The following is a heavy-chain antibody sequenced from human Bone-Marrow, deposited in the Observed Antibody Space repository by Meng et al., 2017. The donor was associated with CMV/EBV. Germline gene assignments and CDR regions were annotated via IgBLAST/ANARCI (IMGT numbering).Heavy chain of an antibody. CDR1: DLTLTSYT. D-gene: IGHD5-18*01. Sequence: GESLKISCAASDLTLTSYTMNWVRQAPGKGLEWVSSISSSSSYIYYADSVKGRFTISRDNAKNSLYLQMNSLRAEDTAVYYCARGGYSYGPSYYYYGMDVWGQGTTVTVSS. CDR3: ARGGYSYGPSYYYYGMDV. J-gene: IGHJ6*02. CDR2: ISSSSSYI. V-gene: IGHV3-21*01.